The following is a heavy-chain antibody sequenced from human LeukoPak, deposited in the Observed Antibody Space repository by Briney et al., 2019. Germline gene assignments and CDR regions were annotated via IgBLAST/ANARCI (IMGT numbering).Heavy chain of an antibody. D-gene: IGHD3-10*01. J-gene: IGHJ4*02. CDR1: GFTFSSFA. Sequence: PGGSLRLSCAASGFTFSSFATSWVRQAPGKGLEWVSGISASGGSTYYADSVKGRFTISRDNSKNTLYLQMNSLRAEDTAVYYCARGGIRGVLMEYWGQGTLVTVSS. CDR2: ISASGGST. CDR3: ARGGIRGVLMEY. V-gene: IGHV3-23*01.